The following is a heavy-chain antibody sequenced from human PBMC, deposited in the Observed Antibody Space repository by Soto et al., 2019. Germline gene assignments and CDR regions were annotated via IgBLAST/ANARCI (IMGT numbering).Heavy chain of an antibody. CDR1: GGSISSSSYY. CDR3: ARHIKNLASRAFDI. CDR2: IYYSGST. J-gene: IGHJ3*02. V-gene: IGHV4-39*01. Sequence: QLQLQESGPGLVKPSETLSLTCTVSGGSISSSSYYWGWIRQPPGKGLEWIGSIYYSGSTYYNPSLKIRVTISVDTSKNQFSLKLSSVTAADTAVYYCARHIKNLASRAFDIWGQVTMVTVSS. D-gene: IGHD1-20*01.